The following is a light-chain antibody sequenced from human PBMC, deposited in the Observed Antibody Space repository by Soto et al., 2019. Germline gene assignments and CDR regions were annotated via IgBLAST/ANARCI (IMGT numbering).Light chain of an antibody. CDR1: SSNIGAGYD. V-gene: IGLV1-40*01. J-gene: IGLJ1*01. CDR2: GNT. Sequence: QSVLTQPPSVSGAPGQRVTISCTGSSSNIGAGYDVHWYQQLPGTAPKLLIFGNTHRPSGVPDRFSGSKSGISASLAISGLQSEDEADYSCAAWDDSLNGLVFGTGTKLTVL. CDR3: AAWDDSLNGLV.